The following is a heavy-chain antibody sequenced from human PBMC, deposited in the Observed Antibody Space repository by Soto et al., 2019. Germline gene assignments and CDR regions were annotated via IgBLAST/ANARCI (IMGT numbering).Heavy chain of an antibody. V-gene: IGHV4-39*01. J-gene: IGHJ4*02. CDR1: GDSISSSFYY. CDR3: ERQTNGVSFDY. Sequence: PSETLSLTCTVSGDSISSSFYYWGWIRQPPGKGLEWIGTIYYSGSTFYNPSLKSRVTISVDMSKNQFSLKLSSVTAADTAFYDGERQTNGVSFDYWGQGNLVTVSS. D-gene: IGHD2-8*01. CDR2: IYYSGST.